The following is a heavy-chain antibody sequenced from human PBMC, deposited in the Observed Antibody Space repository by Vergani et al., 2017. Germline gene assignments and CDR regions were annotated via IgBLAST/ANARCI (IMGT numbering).Heavy chain of an antibody. D-gene: IGHD3-22*01. Sequence: QVQLQQWGAGLLKPSETLSLTCAVYGGSFSSYYWSWIRQPPGKGLEWIGYIYYSGSTNYNPSLKSRVTISVDTSKNQFSLKLSSVTAADTAVYYCARVDTMIVVAKGAFDIWGQGTMVTVSS. CDR2: IYYSGST. CDR1: GGSFSSYY. J-gene: IGHJ3*02. V-gene: IGHV4-34*11. CDR3: ARVDTMIVVAKGAFDI.